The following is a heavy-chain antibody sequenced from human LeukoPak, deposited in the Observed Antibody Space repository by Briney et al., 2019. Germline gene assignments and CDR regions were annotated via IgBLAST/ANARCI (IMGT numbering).Heavy chain of an antibody. CDR1: GGSINNYY. CDR3: AREIGTSRWFDP. D-gene: IGHD1-7*01. Sequence: SETLSLTCTVSGGSINNYYWSWIRQPAGKGLEWIGRIHTSGNTNYGPSLKSRVTMSVDTSANQFSVKLTSVTAADTAVYYCAREIGTSRWFDPWGQGTLVTVSS. J-gene: IGHJ5*02. V-gene: IGHV4-4*07. CDR2: IHTSGNT.